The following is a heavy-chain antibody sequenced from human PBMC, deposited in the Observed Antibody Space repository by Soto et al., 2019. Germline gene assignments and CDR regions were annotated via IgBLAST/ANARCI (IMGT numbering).Heavy chain of an antibody. Sequence: EVQLVESGVGLVQPGGSLRLSCAASGFTFSGYCMHWVRQVPGKGLVWVSRTNTDGSSTTYADSVKGRFTISRDNAKNTLYLQMNSLRAEDTAVYYCASAGGGFDSWGQGILVTVSS. CDR1: GFTFSGYC. CDR3: ASAGGGFDS. CDR2: TNTDGSST. D-gene: IGHD3-10*01. V-gene: IGHV3-74*01. J-gene: IGHJ4*02.